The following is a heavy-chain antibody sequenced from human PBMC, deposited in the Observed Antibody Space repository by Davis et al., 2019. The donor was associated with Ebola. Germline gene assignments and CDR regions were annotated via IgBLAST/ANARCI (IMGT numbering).Heavy chain of an antibody. Sequence: GESLKISCAASGFTFDDYAMNWVRQAPGKGLEWVSSISSSSSYIYYADSVKGRFTISRDNAKNSLYLQMNSLRAEDTAVYYCARDRGRGDYDFWRRGDYGMDVWGQGTTVTVSS. D-gene: IGHD3-3*01. J-gene: IGHJ6*02. V-gene: IGHV3-21*01. CDR3: ARDRGRGDYDFWRRGDYGMDV. CDR1: GFTFDDYA. CDR2: ISSSSSYI.